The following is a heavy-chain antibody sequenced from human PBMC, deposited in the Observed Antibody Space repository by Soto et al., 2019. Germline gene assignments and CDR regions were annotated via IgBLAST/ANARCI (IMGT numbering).Heavy chain of an antibody. CDR3: AAGQYPFVAALKGDGMDV. J-gene: IGHJ6*02. CDR2: IVIGNVNT. CDR1: GFTFSSSA. Sequence: QMQLVQSGPEVKEPGTSVKVSCKAAGFTFSSSAVQWVRQARGQRLAWIGWIVIGNVNTNYAQKFQERVTITRDKSTTTAYMELSSVRSEDTAVYYCAAGQYPFVAALKGDGMDVWGQGTTITVSS. V-gene: IGHV1-58*03. D-gene: IGHD6-19*01.